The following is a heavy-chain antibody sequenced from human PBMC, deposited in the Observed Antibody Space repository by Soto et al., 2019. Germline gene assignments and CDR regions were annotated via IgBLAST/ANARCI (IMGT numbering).Heavy chain of an antibody. CDR1: GGSISRRPW. J-gene: IGHJ6*02. CDR3: VRHQGYSNRHGRDAMDV. V-gene: IGHV4-4*03. Sequence: PPETLSLTCGLPGGSISRRPWWSWVRQPPGQGLEWIGEISHSGSTNYNPTLKSRVTISIDTSNNHSSLNVSSVTAAYTAVHYCVRHQGYSNRHGRDAMDVWGQGTTVTVSS. CDR2: ISHSGST. D-gene: IGHD4-4*01.